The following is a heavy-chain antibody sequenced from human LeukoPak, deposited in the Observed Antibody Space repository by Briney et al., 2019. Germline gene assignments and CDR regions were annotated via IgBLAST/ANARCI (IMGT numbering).Heavy chain of an antibody. CDR1: GGSISSYY. J-gene: IGHJ4*02. Sequence: SETLSLTCTVSGGSISSYYWSWIRQPPGKGLEWIGEINHSGSTNYNPSLKSRVTISVDTSKNQFSLKLSSVTAADTAVYYCARRLYYDYVWGSYRYGSGSPFDYWGQGTLVTVSS. CDR3: ARRLYYDYVWGSYRYGSGSPFDY. V-gene: IGHV4-34*01. CDR2: INHSGST. D-gene: IGHD3-16*02.